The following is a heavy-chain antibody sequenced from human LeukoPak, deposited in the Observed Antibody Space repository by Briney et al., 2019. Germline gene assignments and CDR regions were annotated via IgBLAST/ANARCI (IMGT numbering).Heavy chain of an antibody. Sequence: GGSLRLSCAASGFTFSSYAMHWVRQAPGKGLEYVSAISSNGGSTYYANSVKGRFTISRDNSKNTLYLQMGSLRAEDMAVYYCAREARGDYFSEYYFDYWGQGTLVTVSS. D-gene: IGHD4-17*01. J-gene: IGHJ4*02. CDR1: GFTFSSYA. CDR3: AREARGDYFSEYYFDY. CDR2: ISSNGGST. V-gene: IGHV3-64*01.